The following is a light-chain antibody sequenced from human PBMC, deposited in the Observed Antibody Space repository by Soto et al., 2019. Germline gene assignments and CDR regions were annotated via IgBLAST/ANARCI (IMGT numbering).Light chain of an antibody. CDR2: DAS. V-gene: IGKV3-11*01. Sequence: EIVLTQSPATLSLSPGERATLSCRASQSFSSYLAWYQQKPGQAPRLLIYDASNRATGIPARFSGSGSGTDFTLTISSLEPEDFAVYYCKQRSNWPHFSLTFGGGTKVDIX. CDR3: KQRSNWPHFSLT. J-gene: IGKJ4*01. CDR1: QSFSSY.